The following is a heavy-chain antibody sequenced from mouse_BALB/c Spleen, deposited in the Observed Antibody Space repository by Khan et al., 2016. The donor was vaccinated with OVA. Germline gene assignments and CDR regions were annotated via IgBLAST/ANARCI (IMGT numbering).Heavy chain of an antibody. CDR3: AREGDDDDWAWFAY. J-gene: IGHJ3*01. V-gene: IGHV1S29*02. D-gene: IGHD2-4*01. Sequence: VQLKQSGPELVKPGASVKISCKASGYTFTDYNMHWVKQSPGKSLEWIGYIYPYNGGTGYNQKFKGKATLTVDNSSSTAYMELRSLTSEDSAVYYGAREGDDDDWAWFAYWGQGTLVTVSA. CDR2: IYPYNGGT. CDR1: GYTFTDYN.